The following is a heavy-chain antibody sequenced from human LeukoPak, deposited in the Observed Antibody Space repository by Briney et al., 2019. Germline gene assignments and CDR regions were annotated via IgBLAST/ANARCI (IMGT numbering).Heavy chain of an antibody. CDR2: IIPVFGTT. V-gene: IGHV1-69*06. J-gene: IGHJ4*02. D-gene: IGHD3-22*01. Sequence: SVKVSCKASGGTFSSYAVSWVRLTPGQGLEWLGGIIPVFGTTTYAQKFQAKVTMTADKSTNTAYLEISSLTSDDTAVYYCARCSPGDSSNFYAVLQYWGQGTQVTVST. CDR3: ARCSPGDSSNFYAVLQY. CDR1: GGTFSSYA.